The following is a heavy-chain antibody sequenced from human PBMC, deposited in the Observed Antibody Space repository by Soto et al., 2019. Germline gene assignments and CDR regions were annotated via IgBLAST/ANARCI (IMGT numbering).Heavy chain of an antibody. D-gene: IGHD3-22*01. CDR1: GGSFSGYY. CDR2: INHSGSN. Sequence: SETLSLTCAVYGGSFSGYYWSWIRQPPGKGLEWIGEINHSGSNNYNPSLKSRVTISVDTSKKQFSLKLSSVTAADTAVYYCARGIVDERSYYYYYYMDVWGKGTTVTVSS. V-gene: IGHV4-34*01. J-gene: IGHJ6*03. CDR3: ARGIVDERSYYYYYYMDV.